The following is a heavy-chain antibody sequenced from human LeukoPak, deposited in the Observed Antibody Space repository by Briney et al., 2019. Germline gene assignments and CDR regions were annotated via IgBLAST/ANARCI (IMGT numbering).Heavy chain of an antibody. V-gene: IGHV1-8*01. J-gene: IGHJ6*02. CDR2: MNPNSGNT. CDR1: GYTFTSYD. Sequence: ASVKVSCKASGYTFTSYDINWVRQATGQGLEWMGWMNPNSGNTGYAQRFQGRVTMTRNTSISTAYMELSSLRSEDTAVYYCARGLNYYGSGSYFVVGYYYYYGMDVWGQGTTVTVSS. D-gene: IGHD3-10*01. CDR3: ARGLNYYGSGSYFVVGYYYYYGMDV.